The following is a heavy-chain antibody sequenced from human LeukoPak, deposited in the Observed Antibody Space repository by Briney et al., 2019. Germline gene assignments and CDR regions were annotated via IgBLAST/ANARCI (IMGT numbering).Heavy chain of an antibody. CDR1: GYTITSYY. J-gene: IGHJ4*02. CDR3: AREAIAAGKNFDY. Sequence: ASVKVSCKASGYTITSYYIHWVRQAPGQGLEWMGIIYPGGGTTSYAQKFQGRVTMTRDTSTSRVYMDLSSLKSEDTAVYYCAREAIAAGKNFDYWGQGTLVTVSS. V-gene: IGHV1-46*01. CDR2: IYPGGGTT. D-gene: IGHD6-25*01.